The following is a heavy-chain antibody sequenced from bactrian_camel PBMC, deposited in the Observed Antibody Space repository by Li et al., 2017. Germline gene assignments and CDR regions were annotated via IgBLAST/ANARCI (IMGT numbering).Heavy chain of an antibody. CDR3: PRPNGATLNL. D-gene: IGHD4*01. J-gene: IGHJ4*01. CDR1: GTAYTSNC. Sequence: VQLVESGGGLVQAGGSLRLSCAPSGTAYTSNCMGWFRQAPGKEREGVVGIYIGSSTTDYADSVKGRFTISQDNAKNTVYLQMNSLKPDDTAVYYCPRPNGATLNLWGQGTQVTVS. CDR2: IYIGSSTT. V-gene: IGHV3S40*01.